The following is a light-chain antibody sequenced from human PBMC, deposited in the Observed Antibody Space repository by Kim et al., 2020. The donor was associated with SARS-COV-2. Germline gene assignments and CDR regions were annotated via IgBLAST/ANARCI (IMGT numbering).Light chain of an antibody. J-gene: IGLJ2*01. Sequence: QSVLTQSPSASGTPGQRVTISCSGSTSNIGSNTVNWYQQLPGTAPKLIMFGNNERPSGVPDRFSGSKSDTSASLAISGLQSDDEAEYYCSAWDDSLNGLLFGGGTQLTVL. CDR3: SAWDDSLNGLL. CDR1: TSNIGSNT. CDR2: GNN. V-gene: IGLV1-44*01.